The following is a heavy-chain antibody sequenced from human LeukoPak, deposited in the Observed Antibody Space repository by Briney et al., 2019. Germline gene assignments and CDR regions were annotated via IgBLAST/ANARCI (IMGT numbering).Heavy chain of an antibody. CDR1: GFTFSTYW. Sequence: GGSLRLSCAASGFTFSTYWMHWVRQAPGKGLEWVSYISSSSSTIYYADSVKGRFTISRDNAKNSLYLQMNSLRAEDTAVYYCASINTYYDFWSGYSIFQPDWYFDLWGRGTLVTVSS. J-gene: IGHJ2*01. CDR2: ISSSSSTI. CDR3: ASINTYYDFWSGYSIFQPDWYFDL. V-gene: IGHV3-48*01. D-gene: IGHD3-3*01.